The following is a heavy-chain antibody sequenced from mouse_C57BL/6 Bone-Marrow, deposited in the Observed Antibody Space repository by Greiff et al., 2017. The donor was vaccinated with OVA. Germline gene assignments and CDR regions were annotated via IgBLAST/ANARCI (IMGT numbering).Heavy chain of an antibody. CDR3: TPYYYGSSYYAMDY. CDR1: GFNIKDDY. Sequence: VHVKQSGAELVRPGASVKLSCTASGFNIKDDYMHWVKQRPEQGLEWIGWIDPENGDTEYASKFQGKATITAHTSSNTAYLQLSSLTSEDTAVYYCTPYYYGSSYYAMDYWGQGTSVTVSS. CDR2: IDPENGDT. J-gene: IGHJ4*01. D-gene: IGHD1-1*01. V-gene: IGHV14-4*01.